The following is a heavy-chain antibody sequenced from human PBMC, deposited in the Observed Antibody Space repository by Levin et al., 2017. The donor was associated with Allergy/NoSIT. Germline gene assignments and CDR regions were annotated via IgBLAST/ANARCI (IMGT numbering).Heavy chain of an antibody. CDR1: GFTFSSYW. CDR3: ARDLLYSSGGARGYYYGMDV. J-gene: IGHJ6*02. D-gene: IGHD6-19*01. CDR2: INSDGSST. V-gene: IGHV3-74*01. Sequence: QSGGSLRLSCAASGFTFSSYWMHWVRQAPGKGLVWVSRINSDGSSTSYADSVKGRFTISRDNAKNTLYLQMNSLRAEDTAVYYCARDLLYSSGGARGYYYGMDVWGQGTTVTVSS.